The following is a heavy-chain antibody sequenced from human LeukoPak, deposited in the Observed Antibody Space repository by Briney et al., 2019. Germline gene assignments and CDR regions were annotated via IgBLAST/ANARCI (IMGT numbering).Heavy chain of an antibody. CDR1: GGTFSSYA. Sequence: SVKVSCKASGGTFSSYAISWVRQAPGQGLEWMGGIIPIFGTANYAQKFQGRVTMTRDTSTSTVYMELSSLRSEDTAVYYCARELLRGSYLVFDYWGQGALVTVSS. CDR2: IIPIFGTA. J-gene: IGHJ4*02. D-gene: IGHD1-26*01. CDR3: ARELLRGSYLVFDY. V-gene: IGHV1-69*05.